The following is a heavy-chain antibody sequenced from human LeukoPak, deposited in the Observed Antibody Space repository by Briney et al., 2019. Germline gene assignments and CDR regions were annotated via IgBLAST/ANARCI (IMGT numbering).Heavy chain of an antibody. CDR3: AKALSVYYYGMDV. CDR1: GIAFSSYA. Sequence: GSLRLSCAASGIAFSSYAMNWVRQVPAKGLEWVSTITGSGGTTYFADSVKGRLTISRDNSKNTLFLQMNSLRAEDTAIYYCAKALSVYYYGMDVWGKGTTVTVSS. J-gene: IGHJ6*04. D-gene: IGHD5/OR15-5a*01. CDR2: ITGSGGTT. V-gene: IGHV3-23*01.